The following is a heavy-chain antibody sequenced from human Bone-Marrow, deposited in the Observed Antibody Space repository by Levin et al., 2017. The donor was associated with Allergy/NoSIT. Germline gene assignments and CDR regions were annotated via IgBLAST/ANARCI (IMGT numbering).Heavy chain of an antibody. CDR1: GASITTGSYY. Sequence: SETLSLTCNVSGASITTGSYYWGWIRQPPGKGLEWLGSIYYSGRTYYNPSLKSRVTISVDTSKNQFSLNLSSVTAADTAVYYCASPSCSVTSCYNMGVWGKGTTVIVSS. D-gene: IGHD2-2*02. J-gene: IGHJ6*03. CDR3: ASPSCSVTSCYNMGV. V-gene: IGHV4-39*01. CDR2: IYYSGRT.